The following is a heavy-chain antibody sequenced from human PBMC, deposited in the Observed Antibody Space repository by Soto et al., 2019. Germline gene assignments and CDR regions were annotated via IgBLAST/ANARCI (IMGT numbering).Heavy chain of an antibody. CDR1: GFTVSSNY. J-gene: IGHJ5*02. CDR3: AREVVAATSWFDP. V-gene: IGHV3-66*01. CDR2: IYSGGST. D-gene: IGHD2-15*01. Sequence: PGGSLRLSCAASGFTVSSNYMSWVRQAPGKGLEWVSVIYSGGSTYYADSVKGRFTISRDNSKNTLYLQMNSLRAEDTAVYYCAREVVAATSWFDPWGQGTLVTVSS.